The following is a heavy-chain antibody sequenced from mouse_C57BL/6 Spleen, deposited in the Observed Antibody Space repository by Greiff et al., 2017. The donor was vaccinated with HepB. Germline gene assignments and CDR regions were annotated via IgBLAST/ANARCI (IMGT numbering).Heavy chain of an antibody. Sequence: VQLQQSGPELVKPGASVKIPCKASGYTLTDYNMDWVKQSHGKSLEWIGDINPNNGGTIYNQKFKGKATVTVDKSSSTAYMELRSLTSEDTAVYYCATSFYYDYGGFAYWGQGTLVTVSA. CDR1: GYTLTDYN. J-gene: IGHJ3*01. CDR3: ATSFYYDYGGFAY. V-gene: IGHV1-18*01. CDR2: INPNNGGT. D-gene: IGHD2-4*01.